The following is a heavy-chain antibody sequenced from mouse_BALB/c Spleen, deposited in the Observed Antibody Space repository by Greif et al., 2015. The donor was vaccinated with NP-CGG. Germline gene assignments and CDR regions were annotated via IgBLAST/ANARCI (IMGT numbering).Heavy chain of an antibody. Sequence: QVQLKDSAAELARPGASVKMSCKASGYTFTSYTMHWVKQRPGQGLEWIGYINPSSGYTEYNQKFKDKTTLTADKSSSTAYMQLSSLTSEDSAVYYCATVVATVDYWGQGTTLTVSS. D-gene: IGHD1-1*01. CDR2: INPSSGYT. V-gene: IGHV1-4*02. CDR3: ATVVATVDY. CDR1: GYTFTSYT. J-gene: IGHJ2*01.